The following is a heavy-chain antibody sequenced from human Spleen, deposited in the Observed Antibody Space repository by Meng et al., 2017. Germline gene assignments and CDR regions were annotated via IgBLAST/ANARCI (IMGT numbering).Heavy chain of an antibody. CDR3: ARGVAGWQNDY. CDR2: IIPIFGTA. Sequence: QVKWVQAGCEGKKPGSVVKFSSTASGGTFISYSISWVPQAPGQGLEWMGGIIPIFGTANYAQKFQGRVTITTDESTSTAYMELSSLRSEDTAVYYCARGVAGWQNDYWGQGTLVTVSS. D-gene: IGHD6-19*01. V-gene: IGHV1-69*01. J-gene: IGHJ4*02. CDR1: GGTFISYS.